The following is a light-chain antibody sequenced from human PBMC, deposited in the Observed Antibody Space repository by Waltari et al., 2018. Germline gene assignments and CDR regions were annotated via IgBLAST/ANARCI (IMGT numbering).Light chain of an antibody. Sequence: SYVLTQPPSLSVAPGETDRITWGGNNIESKSVHWYRQRPGQAPVVFISYDNDRAAGIPERFSVSNSWNTATLTISRVEAGDEADYYCQVWDANTDPGVFGTGTEVTVL. CDR3: QVWDANTDPGV. J-gene: IGLJ1*01. V-gene: IGLV3-21*01. CDR1: NIESKS. CDR2: YDN.